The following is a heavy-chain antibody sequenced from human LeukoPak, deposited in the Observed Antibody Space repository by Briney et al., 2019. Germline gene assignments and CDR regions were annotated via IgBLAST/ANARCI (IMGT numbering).Heavy chain of an antibody. CDR2: ISYDGSNK. J-gene: IGHJ6*02. CDR1: GFNFNTYN. D-gene: IGHD2-2*01. CDR3: ARPSGGRSTSGMDV. Sequence: GGSLRLSCAASGFNFNTYNMNWVRQAPGKGLEWVAVISYDGSNKYYADSVKGRFTISRHNSKNTLYLQMNSLRAEDTAVYYCARPSGGRSTSGMDVWGQGTTVTVSS. V-gene: IGHV3-30*14.